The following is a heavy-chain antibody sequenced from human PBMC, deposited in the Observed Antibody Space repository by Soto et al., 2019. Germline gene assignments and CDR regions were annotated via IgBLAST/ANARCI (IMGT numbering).Heavy chain of an antibody. V-gene: IGHV4-59*01. J-gene: IGHJ4*02. D-gene: IGHD3-16*01. CDR1: GGSISSYY. CDR3: ARRYGGNFDY. CDR2: IYYSGST. Sequence: SETLSLTCAVSGGSISSYYWSWIRQPPGKGLEWIGYIYYSGSTNYNPSLKSRVTISVDTSKNQFSLKLSSVTAADTAVYYCARRYGGNFDYWGQGTLVTVPQ.